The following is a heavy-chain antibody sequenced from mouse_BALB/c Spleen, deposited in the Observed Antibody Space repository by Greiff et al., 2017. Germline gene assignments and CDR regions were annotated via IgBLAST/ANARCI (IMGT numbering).Heavy chain of an antibody. CDR2: ISSGGSYT. D-gene: IGHD1-1*01. V-gene: IGHV5-6-4*01. CDR3: TRDYGSSP. J-gene: IGHJ3*02. Sequence: EVKLQESGGGLVKPGGSLKLSCAASGFTFSSYTMSWVRQTPEKRLEWVATISSGGSYTYYPDSVKGRFTISRDNAKNTLYLQMSSLKSEDTAMYYCTRDYGSSPWGQGTLVTVSA. CDR1: GFTFSSYT.